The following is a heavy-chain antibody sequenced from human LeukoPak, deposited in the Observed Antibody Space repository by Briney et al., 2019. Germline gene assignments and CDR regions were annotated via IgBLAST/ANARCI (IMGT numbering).Heavy chain of an antibody. Sequence: GGSLRLFCAASGFTFSSYAMHWVRQAPGKGLEWVAVISYDGSNKYYADSVKGRFTISRDNSKNTLYLQMNSLRAEDTAVYYCARDPSNYYDSSGYLGGDFDYWGQGTLVTVSS. J-gene: IGHJ4*02. CDR1: GFTFSSYA. CDR2: ISYDGSNK. D-gene: IGHD3-22*01. CDR3: ARDPSNYYDSSGYLGGDFDY. V-gene: IGHV3-30*04.